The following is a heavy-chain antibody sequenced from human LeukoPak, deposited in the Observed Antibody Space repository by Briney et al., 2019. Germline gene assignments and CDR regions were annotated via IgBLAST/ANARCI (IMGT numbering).Heavy chain of an antibody. D-gene: IGHD7-27*01. CDR3: ARHGNWGRDY. CDR1: GGSISSSNYY. J-gene: IGHJ4*02. CDR2: MYYSGST. V-gene: IGHV4-39*01. Sequence: QPSETLSLTCTVSGGSISSSNYYWGWLRQPPGRGLEWIGSMYYSGSTYYNASLKSRFTISVVRSRNQFSLKLTSVTAADTAVYYCARHGNWGRDYWGQGTLVTVSS.